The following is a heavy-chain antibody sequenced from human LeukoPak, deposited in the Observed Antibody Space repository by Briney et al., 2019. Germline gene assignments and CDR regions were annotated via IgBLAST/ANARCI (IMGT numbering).Heavy chain of an antibody. D-gene: IGHD2-15*01. CDR1: GYTFSSYG. Sequence: ASVKVSCKASGYTFSSYGISWVRQAPGQGLEWMGWISGYNGNTNYVQKFQGRVTMTSDTSTSTAYMELRSLRSDDTAVYYCAREILGYCIGGNCYEGDYWGQGTLVTVSS. CDR2: ISGYNGNT. CDR3: AREILGYCIGGNCYEGDY. V-gene: IGHV1-18*01. J-gene: IGHJ4*02.